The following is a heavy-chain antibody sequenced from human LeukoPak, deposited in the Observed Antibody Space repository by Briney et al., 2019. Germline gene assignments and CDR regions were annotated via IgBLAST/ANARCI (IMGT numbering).Heavy chain of an antibody. CDR2: IYYSGST. Sequence: SETLSLTCAVSGGSISSNSYYWGWIRQPPGKGLEWIGSIYYSGSTYYNPSLKSRVTISVDTSKNQFSLKLSSVTAADTAVYYCVTLIQGLGAFDIWGQGTMVTVSS. D-gene: IGHD1-14*01. CDR1: GGSISSNSYY. V-gene: IGHV4-39*07. CDR3: VTLIQGLGAFDI. J-gene: IGHJ3*02.